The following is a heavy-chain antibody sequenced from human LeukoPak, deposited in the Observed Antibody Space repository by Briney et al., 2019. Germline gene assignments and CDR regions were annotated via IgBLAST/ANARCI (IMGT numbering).Heavy chain of an antibody. CDR1: GGTFSSYA. Sequence: SVKVSCNASGGTFSSYAISWVRQAPGQGLEWMRGIIPIFGTANYAQKFQGRVTITADKSTSTAYMELSSLRSEDTAVYYCARGWYYYGSVGPEQEWYFDLWGRGTLVTVSS. V-gene: IGHV1-69*06. J-gene: IGHJ2*01. D-gene: IGHD3-10*01. CDR2: IIPIFGTA. CDR3: ARGWYYYGSVGPEQEWYFDL.